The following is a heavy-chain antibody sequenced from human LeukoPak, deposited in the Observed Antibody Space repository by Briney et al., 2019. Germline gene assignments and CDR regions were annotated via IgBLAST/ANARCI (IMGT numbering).Heavy chain of an antibody. J-gene: IGHJ6*03. CDR1: GGSISNGYYY. Sequence: SETLSLTCTVSGGSISNGYYYWNWIRQPAGKGLEWIGRIYTSGSTNYNPSLKSRVTISVNTSKSQFSLKLSSVTAADTAVYFCAREAIFYYYMDVWGNGTTVTISS. V-gene: IGHV4-61*02. D-gene: IGHD3-9*01. CDR3: AREAIFYYYMDV. CDR2: IYTSGST.